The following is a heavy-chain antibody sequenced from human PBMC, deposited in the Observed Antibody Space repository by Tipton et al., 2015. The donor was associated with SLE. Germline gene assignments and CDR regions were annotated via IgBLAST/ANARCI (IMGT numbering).Heavy chain of an antibody. J-gene: IGHJ4*02. CDR2: IYYSGST. CDR3: ARQGAVARFDY. D-gene: IGHD6-19*01. V-gene: IGHV4-59*08. Sequence: TLSLTCTVSGGSISSYYWSWIRQPPGKGLEWIGYIYYSGSTNYNPSLKSRVTISVDTSKNQFSLKLSSVTAADTAVYYCARQGAVARFDYWGQGTLVTVSS. CDR1: GGSISSYY.